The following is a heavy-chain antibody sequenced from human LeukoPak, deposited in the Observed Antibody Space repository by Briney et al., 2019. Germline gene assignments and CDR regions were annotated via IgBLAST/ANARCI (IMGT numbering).Heavy chain of an antibody. CDR2: MNPNSGNT. D-gene: IGHD2-2*01. CDR3: ATRIVVVPAASTSAFDI. Sequence: ASVKVSCKASGYTFTSYDINWVRQATGQGLEWMGWMNPNSGNTGYAQKFQGRVTMTRDASISTAYMELSSLRSEDTAVYYCATRIVVVPAASTSAFDIWGQGTMVTVSS. V-gene: IGHV1-8*01. J-gene: IGHJ3*02. CDR1: GYTFTSYD.